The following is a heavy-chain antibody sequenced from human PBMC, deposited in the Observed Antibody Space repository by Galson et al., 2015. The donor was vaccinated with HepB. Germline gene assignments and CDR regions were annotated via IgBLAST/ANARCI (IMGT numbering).Heavy chain of an antibody. CDR2: ISGSGGST. J-gene: IGHJ4*02. CDR3: AKMIPYDYVWGSPARDY. D-gene: IGHD3-16*01. CDR1: GFTFSSYA. V-gene: IGHV3-23*01. Sequence: SLRLSCAASGFTFSSYAMSWVRQAPGKGLEWVSAISGSGGSTYYADSVKGRFTISRDNSKNTLYLQMNSLRAEDTAVYYCAKMIPYDYVWGSPARDYWGQGTLVTVSS.